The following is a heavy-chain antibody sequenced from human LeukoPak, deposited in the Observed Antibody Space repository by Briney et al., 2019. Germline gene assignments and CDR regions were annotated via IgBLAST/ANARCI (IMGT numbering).Heavy chain of an antibody. CDR1: GGSISSYY. V-gene: IGHV4-4*07. J-gene: IGHJ3*02. CDR2: IYSSGST. D-gene: IGHD3-9*01. Sequence: PSETLSLTCTVSGGSISSYYWSWIRQPAGKGLEWVGRIYSSGSTNYNPSLKSRVTMSVDTSKNQFFLKLSSLTAADTAVYFCARQDISTGYDAFDIWGQGTMVTVSS. CDR3: ARQDISTGYDAFDI.